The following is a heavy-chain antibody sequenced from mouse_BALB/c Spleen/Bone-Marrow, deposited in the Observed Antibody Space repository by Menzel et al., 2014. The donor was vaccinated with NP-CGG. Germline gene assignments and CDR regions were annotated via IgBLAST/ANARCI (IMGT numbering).Heavy chain of an antibody. CDR3: ARCEYYALDY. CDR2: IDPANGNT. Sequence: EVKLEESGADLVKPGASVKLSCTASGFNIKDTYMHWVKQRPEQGLEWIGRIDPANGNTKYDPKFQGKATITADTSSNPAFLQLSSLTSEDTAVYYCARCEYYALDYWGQGTSVTVSS. V-gene: IGHV14-3*02. CDR1: GFNIKDTY. J-gene: IGHJ4*01.